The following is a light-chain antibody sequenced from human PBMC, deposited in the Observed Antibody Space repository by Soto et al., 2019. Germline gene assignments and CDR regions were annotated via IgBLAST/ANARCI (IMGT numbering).Light chain of an antibody. J-gene: IGKJ1*01. CDR2: AAT. CDR1: QTINNY. Sequence: DIQMTQSPSSLSASVGDRVTITCRTSQTINNYLNWYQHKPGKAPKVLISAATKLQSGVPSRFSGSGSGTDFTLTISNLQPEDSATYYCQQGYNTFWTFGRGTKVDIK. V-gene: IGKV1-39*01. CDR3: QQGYNTFWT.